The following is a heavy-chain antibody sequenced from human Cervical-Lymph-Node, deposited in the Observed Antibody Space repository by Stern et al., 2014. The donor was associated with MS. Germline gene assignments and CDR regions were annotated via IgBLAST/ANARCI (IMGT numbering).Heavy chain of an antibody. J-gene: IGHJ4*02. D-gene: IGHD1-26*01. CDR2: ILSNGEK. CDR1: GFSLRNGRMG. Sequence: QITLKESGPALVKPTETLTLTCAVSGFSLRNGRMGVSWIRQPPGKALEWLAHILSNGEKSYNTSLKTRLTISKAASRSQVVLTMTSMDPVDTGTYYCARIPSGTYSPDYFDYWGQGPWSPSPQ. CDR3: ARIPSGTYSPDYFDY. V-gene: IGHV2-26*01.